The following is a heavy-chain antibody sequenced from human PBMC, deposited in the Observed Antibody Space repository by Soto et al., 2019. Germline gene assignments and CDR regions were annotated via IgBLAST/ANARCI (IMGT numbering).Heavy chain of an antibody. CDR3: ARVIRGAYYNAPLDT. J-gene: IGHJ5*02. CDR1: GCSSTGYY. Sequence: ASVKVSCKASGCSSTGYYMNWVGQAPGQGLEWMGWINPYSGGAEYAQSFQGRVTMTRDTFISTVYMELSRLRFDDTAVYYCARVIRGAYYNAPLDTWGQGTVVTVSS. CDR2: INPYSGGA. V-gene: IGHV1-2*02. D-gene: IGHD3-3*01.